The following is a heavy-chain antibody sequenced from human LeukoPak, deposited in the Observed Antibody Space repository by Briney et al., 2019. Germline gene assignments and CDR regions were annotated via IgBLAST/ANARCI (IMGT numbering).Heavy chain of an antibody. CDR2: ISGSGGST. CDR3: AKEGYYYDSSGYGAYYYYYMDV. CDR1: GFTFSSYA. Sequence: GGSLRLPCAASGFTFSSYAMSGVRQAPGKGREGVSAISGSGGSTYYADSVKGRFTISRDNSKNTLYLQMNSLRAEVTAVYYCAKEGYYYDSSGYGAYYYYYMDVWGKGTTVTVSS. V-gene: IGHV3-23*01. D-gene: IGHD3-22*01. J-gene: IGHJ6*03.